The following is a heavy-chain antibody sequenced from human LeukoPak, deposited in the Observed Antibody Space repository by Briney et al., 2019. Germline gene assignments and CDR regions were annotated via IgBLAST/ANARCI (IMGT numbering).Heavy chain of an antibody. CDR2: ISWNSGSI. D-gene: IGHD1-26*01. CDR3: AKLVGATIQYDLDV. CDR1: GFTFDDYA. V-gene: IGHV3-9*01. Sequence: QAGGSLRLSCADSGFTFDDYAMHWVRQVPGKGLEWVTGISWNSGSIGYADSVKGRFTISRDNAKNSLYLQMNSLRAEDTALYYCAKLVGATIQYDLDVWGQGTTVTVSS. J-gene: IGHJ6*02.